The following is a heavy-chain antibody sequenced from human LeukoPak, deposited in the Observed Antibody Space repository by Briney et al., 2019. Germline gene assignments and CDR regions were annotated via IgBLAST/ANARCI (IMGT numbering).Heavy chain of an antibody. J-gene: IGHJ5*02. Sequence: NPSETLSLTCAVYGGSFSGYYWSWIRQPPGKGLEWIGEINHSGSTNYNPSLKSRVTISVDTSKNQFSLKLSSVTAADTAVYYCARGRRRNGLVHWFGPWGQGTLVTVSS. CDR3: ARGRRRNGLVHWFGP. CDR1: GGSFSGYY. V-gene: IGHV4-34*01. D-gene: IGHD6-19*01. CDR2: INHSGST.